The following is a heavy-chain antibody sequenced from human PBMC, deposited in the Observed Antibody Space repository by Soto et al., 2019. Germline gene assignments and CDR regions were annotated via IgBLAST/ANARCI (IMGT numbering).Heavy chain of an antibody. J-gene: IGHJ1*01. CDR1: GFTFSNYA. V-gene: IGHV3-23*01. CDR2: ISGSGGST. D-gene: IGHD1-7*01. Sequence: GGSLRLSCAASGFTFSNYALNWVRQAPGKGLEWVSGISGSGGSTYFADSVRGRFTISRDNSKNTLYLQMNSLRAEDTAVYYCAKSDPLITGTSYGRWSQGTLMTVS. CDR3: AKSDPLITGTSYGR.